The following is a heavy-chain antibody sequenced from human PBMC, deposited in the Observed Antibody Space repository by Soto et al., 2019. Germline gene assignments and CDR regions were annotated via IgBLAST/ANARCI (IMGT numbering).Heavy chain of an antibody. CDR1: GFTFRSTA. V-gene: IGHV1-58*01. Sequence: GASVKVSCKASGFTFRSTAVQWVRQARGQRLEWIGWVVVGSGNTDYAQEFQDRVTITRDMSTSTTYMELSSLTSEDTAVYYCAADPYYYDSSSYYSFDYWGQGTLVTVS. CDR2: VVVGSGNT. CDR3: AADPYYYDSSSYYSFDY. D-gene: IGHD3-22*01. J-gene: IGHJ4*02.